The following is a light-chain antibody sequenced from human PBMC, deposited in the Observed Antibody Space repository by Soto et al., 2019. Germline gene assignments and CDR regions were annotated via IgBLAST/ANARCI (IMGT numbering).Light chain of an antibody. CDR1: QSVLYRSNNQNY. J-gene: IGKJ4*01. CDR2: WAS. Sequence: DNVMTHSPAPLSVSLGERATINFKSVQSVLYRSNNQNYLAWYQQKPGQPPKLLIYWASTRESGVPDRFTGSGSGTDFTLTISSLQAEDVTIYYCQQDYSTPLSFGGGTKVDIK. CDR3: QQDYSTPLS. V-gene: IGKV4-1*01.